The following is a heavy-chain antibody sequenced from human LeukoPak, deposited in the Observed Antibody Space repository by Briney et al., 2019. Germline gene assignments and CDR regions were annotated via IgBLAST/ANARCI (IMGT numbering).Heavy chain of an antibody. J-gene: IGHJ3*02. V-gene: IGHV3-15*01. D-gene: IGHD3-10*01. CDR2: VKSKADDGTT. CDR3: ATEGGSGSYYGDDAFDM. Sequence: GGSLRLSCAASGFTFSSYSMSWVRQAPGKGLEWVGRVKSKADDGTTDYAAPVQGRFTISRDDSKNTLSLQMNSLKSEDTAFYYCATEGGSGSYYGDDAFDMWGQGTMVTVSS. CDR1: GFTFSSYS.